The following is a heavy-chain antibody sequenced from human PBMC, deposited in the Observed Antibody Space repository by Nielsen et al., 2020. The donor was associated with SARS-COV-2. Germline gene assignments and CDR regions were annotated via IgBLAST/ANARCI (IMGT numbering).Heavy chain of an antibody. J-gene: IGHJ6*02. CDR1: GFAFSSYS. V-gene: IGHV3-48*01. CDR2: ISSGSSTM. CDR3: ARDDVEPRYCSGGDCHSTYYYYGMDV. Sequence: GESLKISCAASGFAFSSYSMNWVRQAPGKGLEWLSYISSGSSTMYYADSVKGRFTISRDNSKNTLYLQMSSLRAEDTAIYYCARDDVEPRYCSGGDCHSTYYYYGMDVWDQGTTVTVSS. D-gene: IGHD2-15*01.